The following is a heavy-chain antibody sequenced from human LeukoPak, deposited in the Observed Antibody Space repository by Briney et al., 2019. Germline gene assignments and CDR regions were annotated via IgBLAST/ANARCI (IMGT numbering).Heavy chain of an antibody. J-gene: IGHJ4*02. CDR1: GGSISSYY. V-gene: IGHV4-59*01. Sequence: SETLSLTCTVSGGSISSYYWSWLGQPPGKGLEWIGYFYYSGSTNYNPSLKSRVTISVDTSKHQFSLKLSSVTAADTAVYYCARDRSSSGYPDYWGQGTLVTVSS. D-gene: IGHD3-22*01. CDR2: FYYSGST. CDR3: ARDRSSSGYPDY.